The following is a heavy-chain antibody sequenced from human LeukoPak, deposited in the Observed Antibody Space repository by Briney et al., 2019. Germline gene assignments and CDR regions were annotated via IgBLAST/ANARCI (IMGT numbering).Heavy chain of an antibody. D-gene: IGHD3-16*01. V-gene: IGHV3-66*02. CDR2: IYSGGST. CDR3: VREDRGIDS. J-gene: IGHJ4*02. Sequence: PGGSLRLSCAASGFTVSSNYMSWVRQAPGKGLEWVSVIYSGGSTYYADSVKGRFTISRDRSKNTLYLQMDSLRPDDTAFYFCVREDRGIDSWGQGTLVTVSS. CDR1: GFTVSSNY.